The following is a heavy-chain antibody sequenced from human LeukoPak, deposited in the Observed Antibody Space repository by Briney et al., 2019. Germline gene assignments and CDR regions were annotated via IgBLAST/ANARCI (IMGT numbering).Heavy chain of an antibody. V-gene: IGHV1-69*05. Sequence: ASVKASCKASGGTFSSYAISWVRQAPGQGLEWMGGIIPIFGTANYAQKFQGRVTITTDESTSTAYMELSSLRSEDTAVYYRASDYYVSSGYGPTYDAFDIWGQGTMVTVSS. D-gene: IGHD3-22*01. CDR3: ASDYYVSSGYGPTYDAFDI. CDR1: GGTFSSYA. CDR2: IIPIFGTA. J-gene: IGHJ3*02.